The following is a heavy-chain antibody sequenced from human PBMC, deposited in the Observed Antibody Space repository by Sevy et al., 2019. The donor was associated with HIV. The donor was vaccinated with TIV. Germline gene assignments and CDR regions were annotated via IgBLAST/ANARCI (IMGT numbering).Heavy chain of an antibody. D-gene: IGHD1-26*01. V-gene: IGHV3-64*02. CDR1: GFTFSSYV. CDR3: VGRGTAGSYDY. Sequence: GGSLRLSCAASGFTFSSYVMHWTRQAPGKGLESVSAISSTGGNTYYIDSVKGGFTISRDNSKNTLYLQMDSLGVEDMAVYYCVGRGTAGSYDYWGQGALVTVSS. CDR2: ISSTGGNT. J-gene: IGHJ4*02.